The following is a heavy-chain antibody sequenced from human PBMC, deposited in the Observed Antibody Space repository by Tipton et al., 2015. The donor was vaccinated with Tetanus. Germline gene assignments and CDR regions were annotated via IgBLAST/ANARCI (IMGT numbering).Heavy chain of an antibody. CDR1: GGTFSSYA. V-gene: IGHV1-69*01. CDR2: IIPNFGTA. CDR3: EREQQQPTHDALDI. D-gene: IGHD6-13*01. Sequence: QVQLVQSGAEVKKPGSSVKVSCKASGGTFSSYAISWVRQAPGQGLGWMGGIIPNFGTANYAQKFQGRVTITADESTSTAYMELSSMRPEDTAVYYWEREQQQPTHDALDIWGQGPMGTVSS. J-gene: IGHJ3*02.